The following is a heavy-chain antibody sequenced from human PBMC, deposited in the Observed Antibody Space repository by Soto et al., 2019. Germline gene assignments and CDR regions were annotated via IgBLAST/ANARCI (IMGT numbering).Heavy chain of an antibody. J-gene: IGHJ6*02. D-gene: IGHD5-12*01. CDR1: GSTFSSYG. V-gene: IGHV3-33*01. CDR2: IWYDGSNK. CDR3: ARDLPRWTDDIVATITGYYYGMDV. Sequence: GGSLRLSCAASGSTFSSYGMHWVRQAPGKGLEWVAVIWYDGSNKYYADSVKGRFTISRDNSKNTLYLQMNSLRAEDTAVYYCARDLPRWTDDIVATITGYYYGMDVWGQGTTVTVSS.